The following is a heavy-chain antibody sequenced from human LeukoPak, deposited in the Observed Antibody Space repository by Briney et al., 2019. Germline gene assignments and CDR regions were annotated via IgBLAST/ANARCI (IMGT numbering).Heavy chain of an antibody. CDR3: AGRTSSSWHY. J-gene: IGHJ4*02. D-gene: IGHD6-13*01. V-gene: IGHV3-11*01. CDR2: ISGRGRNI. Sequence: GGSLRLSCAASGFTFSDYSMTWIRQAPGKGLEWVSYISGRGRNINYADSVEGRFTISRDNANNLLYLQMNSLRVEDTAVYYCAGRTSSSWHYWGQGTLVTVSS. CDR1: GFTFSDYS.